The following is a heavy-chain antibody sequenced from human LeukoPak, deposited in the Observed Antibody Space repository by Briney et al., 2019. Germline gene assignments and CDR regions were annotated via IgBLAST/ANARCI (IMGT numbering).Heavy chain of an antibody. D-gene: IGHD2-2*01. CDR2: IIPIFGTA. Sequence: SVKVSCKTSGYTFTSYGIGWVRQAPGQGLEWMGGIIPIFGTANYAQKFQGRVTITADESTSTAYMELSSLRSEDTAVYYCARVFFEAFEGYCSSTSCPAPLDYWGQGTLVTVSS. J-gene: IGHJ4*02. V-gene: IGHV1-69*13. CDR3: ARVFFEAFEGYCSSTSCPAPLDY. CDR1: GYTFTSYG.